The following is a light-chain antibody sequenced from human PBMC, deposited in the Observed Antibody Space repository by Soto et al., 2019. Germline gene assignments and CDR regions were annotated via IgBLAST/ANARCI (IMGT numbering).Light chain of an antibody. Sequence: EIVMTQSPATLSVSPGERAPLSCMASQSVSSYLAWYQQKPGQAPRLLIYDASNRATGIPARFSGSGSGTDFTLTISSLEPEDFAVYYCQQRSNWPITFGQGTRLEI. CDR3: QQRSNWPIT. J-gene: IGKJ5*01. CDR2: DAS. V-gene: IGKV3-11*01. CDR1: QSVSSY.